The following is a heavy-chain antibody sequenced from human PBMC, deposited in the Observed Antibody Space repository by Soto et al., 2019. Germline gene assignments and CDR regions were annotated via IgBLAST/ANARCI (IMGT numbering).Heavy chain of an antibody. CDR2: IYYSGST. V-gene: IGHV4-59*01. D-gene: IGHD6-6*01. J-gene: IGHJ4*02. CDR1: GGSISSYY. Sequence: PSETLSLTCTVSGGSISSYYWSWIRQPPGKGLEWIGYIYYSGSTNYNPSLKSRVTISVDTSKNQFSLKLSSVTAADTAVYYCARDSLAARASYFDYWGQGTLVTVSS. CDR3: ARDSLAARASYFDY.